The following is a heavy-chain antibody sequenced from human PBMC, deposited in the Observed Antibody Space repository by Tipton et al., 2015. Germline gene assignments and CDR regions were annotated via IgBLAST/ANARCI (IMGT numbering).Heavy chain of an antibody. CDR3: ARDLEHGMDV. Sequence: GLVKPSETLSLTCTVSSGSISRSYWSWIRQPPGKGLEWIGYISYTDGAHYNPALKSRVTISVDTSKNQFSLTLNSVAAADTAVYYCARDLEHGMDVWGHGTTVTVSS. V-gene: IGHV4-59*01. CDR1: SGSISRSY. J-gene: IGHJ6*02. CDR2: ISYTDGA. D-gene: IGHD5-24*01.